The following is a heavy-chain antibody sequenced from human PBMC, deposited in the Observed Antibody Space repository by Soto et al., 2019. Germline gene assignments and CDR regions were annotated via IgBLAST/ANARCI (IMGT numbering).Heavy chain of an antibody. CDR2: ISGSGGST. Sequence: GSLRLSCAASGFAFISYAISFFRHSPVKGREWVSAISGSGGSTYYADSVKGRFTISRDNSKNTLYLQMNSLRAEDTAVYYCARYIAVARYYFDYWGQGTLVTVSS. V-gene: IGHV3-23*01. CDR1: GFAFISYA. CDR3: ARYIAVARYYFDY. D-gene: IGHD6-19*01. J-gene: IGHJ4*02.